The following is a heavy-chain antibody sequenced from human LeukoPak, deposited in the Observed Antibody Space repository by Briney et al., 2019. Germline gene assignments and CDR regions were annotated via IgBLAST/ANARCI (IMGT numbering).Heavy chain of an antibody. D-gene: IGHD6-19*01. J-gene: IGHJ2*01. CDR1: GGTFSSYA. CDR3: ARDLAVAGTKTSDFDL. Sequence: SLKVSCKASGGTFSSYAISCVRQAPGQGLEWRGGIIPISGTPNYAQKFQGRVTITTDEYTSTAYMDLSSMRSEDTAVYYCARDLAVAGTKTSDFDLWGRGTLVTVSS. V-gene: IGHV1-69*05. CDR2: IIPISGTP.